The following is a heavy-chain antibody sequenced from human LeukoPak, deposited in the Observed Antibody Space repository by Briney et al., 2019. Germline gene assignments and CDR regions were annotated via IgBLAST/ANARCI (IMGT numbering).Heavy chain of an antibody. D-gene: IGHD4-17*01. J-gene: IGHJ6*02. CDR3: ARGYGDYGMDV. V-gene: IGHV1-69*04. CDR2: IIPIFGIA. CDR1: GGTFSIYA. Sequence: GASVKVSCKASGGTFSIYAISWVRQAPGQGLEWMGRIIPIFGIANYAQKFQGRVTITADKSTSTAYMELSSLRSEDTAVYYCARGYGDYGMDVWGQGTTVTVSS.